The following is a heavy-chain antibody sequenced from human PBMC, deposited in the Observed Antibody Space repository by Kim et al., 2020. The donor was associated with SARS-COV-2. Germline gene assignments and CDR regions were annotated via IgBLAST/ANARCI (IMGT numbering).Heavy chain of an antibody. CDR1: GYTFTTYD. D-gene: IGHD2-2*02. CDR3: ARNPPYTGWFDP. Sequence: ASVKVSCKASGYTFTTYDINWVRQVPGQGLEWVGWMSPESGDTGYPQNFQARVTLTRDTSISTAYMELSSLTSDDTAVYYCARNPPYTGWFDPWGQGTLV. CDR2: MSPESGDT. V-gene: IGHV1-8*01. J-gene: IGHJ5*02.